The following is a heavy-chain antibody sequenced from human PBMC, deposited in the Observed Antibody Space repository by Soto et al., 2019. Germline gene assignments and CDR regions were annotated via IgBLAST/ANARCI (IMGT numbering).Heavy chain of an antibody. CDR3: AVGGSSHPGSRFDY. CDR2: ISSSGRTV. V-gene: IGHV3-11*01. D-gene: IGHD1-26*01. Sequence: QVQLVESGGGLVKPGGSLRLSCAASRFTFSDYYMSWIRQAPGKGLEWVSYISSSGRTVHYTESVKGRFTISRDNAKNSLYLQMNSLRDEETAVDYCAVGGSSHPGSRFDYWGQGTQFTVSS. J-gene: IGHJ4*02. CDR1: RFTFSDYY.